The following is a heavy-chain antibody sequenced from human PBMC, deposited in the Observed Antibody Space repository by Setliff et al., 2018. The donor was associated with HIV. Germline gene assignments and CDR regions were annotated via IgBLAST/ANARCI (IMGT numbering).Heavy chain of an antibody. J-gene: IGHJ6*03. CDR3: ARSGLYRGYSSRRYYYYMDV. V-gene: IGHV4-4*09. Sequence: PSETLSLTCTVSGGSISTSYWNWIRQPPGKGLEWIAYIYISGTTNYNPSLKSRVTISLDTSRNQFSLKLGSVTAADTAVYYCARSGLYRGYSSRRYYYYMDVWGKGTTVTVSS. D-gene: IGHD6-13*01. CDR2: IYISGTT. CDR1: GGSISTSY.